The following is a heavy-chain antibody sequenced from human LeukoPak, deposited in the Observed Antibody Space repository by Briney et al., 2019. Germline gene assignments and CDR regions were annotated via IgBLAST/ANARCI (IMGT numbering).Heavy chain of an antibody. CDR1: GGSISSSYW. CDR3: ARARSYYYDSSGYYYGRTGAFDI. D-gene: IGHD3-22*01. CDR2: INHSGST. Sequence: SETLSLTCAVSGGSISSSYWWTWVRQPPGKGLEWIGEINHSGSTNYNPSLKSRVTISVDTSKNQFSLKLSSVTAADTAVYYCARARSYYYDSSGYYYGRTGAFDIWGQGTMVTVSS. J-gene: IGHJ3*02. V-gene: IGHV4-4*02.